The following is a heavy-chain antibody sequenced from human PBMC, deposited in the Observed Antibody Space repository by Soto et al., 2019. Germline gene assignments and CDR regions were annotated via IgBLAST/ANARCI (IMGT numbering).Heavy chain of an antibody. CDR2: ISRGGDVT. Sequence: PGGSLRLSCVGSGFTFNSYAMSWVRQAPGKGLEWVSAISRGGDVTNYADSVKGRFTISRDNSKNTLLLQMNSLRAEDTAVYYCTKHMIALATASIYWGQGALVTVPQ. CDR3: TKHMIALATASIY. J-gene: IGHJ4*02. V-gene: IGHV3-23*01. CDR1: GFTFNSYA. D-gene: IGHD3-16*01.